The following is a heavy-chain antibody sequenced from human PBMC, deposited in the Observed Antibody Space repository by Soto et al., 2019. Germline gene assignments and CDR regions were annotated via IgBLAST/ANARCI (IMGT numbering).Heavy chain of an antibody. J-gene: IGHJ6*02. CDR2: IYYSGST. V-gene: IGHV4-30-4*01. CDR3: ARDQRDGYTYYYYGMDV. CDR1: GGSISSGDYY. Sequence: SETLSLTCTVSGGSISSGDYYWSWIRQPPGKGLEWIGYIYYSGSTYYNPSLKSRVTISVDTSKNQFSLKLSSVTAADTAVYYRARDQRDGYTYYYYGMDVWGQGTTVTVSS. D-gene: IGHD5-12*01.